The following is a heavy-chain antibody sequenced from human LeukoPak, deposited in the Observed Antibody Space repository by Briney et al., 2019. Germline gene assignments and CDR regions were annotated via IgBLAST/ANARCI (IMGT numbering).Heavy chain of an antibody. J-gene: IGHJ3*02. CDR1: GYTFTSYY. CDR3: ASGGSYPVDAFDI. Sequence: ASVKVSCKASGYTFTSYYMHCVRQAPGQGLEWMGIINPSGGSTRYAQKFQGRVTMTRDMSTSTVYMELSSLRSEDTAVYYCASGGSYPVDAFDIWGQGTMVTVSS. CDR2: INPSGGST. D-gene: IGHD1-26*01. V-gene: IGHV1-46*01.